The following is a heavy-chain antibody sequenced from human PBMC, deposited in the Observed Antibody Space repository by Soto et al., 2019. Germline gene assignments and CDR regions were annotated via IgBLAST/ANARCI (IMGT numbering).Heavy chain of an antibody. CDR3: ARLQKYSSGWSRATDYYYGMXV. J-gene: IGHJ6*02. V-gene: IGHV5-10-1*01. CDR1: GYSFTSYW. D-gene: IGHD6-19*01. CDR2: IDPSDSYT. Sequence: GESLKISCKGSGYSFTSYWISWVRQMPGKGLEWMGRIDPSDSYTNYSPSFQGHVTISADKSISTAYLQWSSLKASDTAMYYCARLQKYSSGWSRATDYYYGMXVWGQGTTVTVSS.